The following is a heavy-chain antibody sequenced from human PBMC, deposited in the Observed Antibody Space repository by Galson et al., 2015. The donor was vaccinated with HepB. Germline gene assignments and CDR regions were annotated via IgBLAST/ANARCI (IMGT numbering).Heavy chain of an antibody. CDR1: GYTFTTYY. V-gene: IGHV1-46*03. Sequence: SVKVSCKASGYTFTTYYLHWVRQAPGQGLEWMGFINPSGDGTTYAQKFQGRLTMTRDTSTSTVYMELTSLRPEDTAVYYCANPQRYCSGGSCNTFDFWGQGTPVTVSS. CDR3: ANPQRYCSGGSCNTFDF. J-gene: IGHJ4*02. CDR2: INPSGDGT. D-gene: IGHD2-15*01.